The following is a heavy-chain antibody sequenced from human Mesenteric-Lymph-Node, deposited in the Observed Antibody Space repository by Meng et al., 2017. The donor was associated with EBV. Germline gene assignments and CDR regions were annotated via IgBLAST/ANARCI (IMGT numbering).Heavy chain of an antibody. CDR3: ARDSGITVTNSFDY. Sequence: VPPQQWGAGLLRPSETLSLTCAVSGGSFGGYFWTWVRLAPGKGLEWIGYIYRTGSTDYNPSLNSRVSISIDTSKNQFSLRLTSVTAADTAVYYCARDSGITVTNSFDYWGQGALVTVSS. CDR2: IYRTGST. J-gene: IGHJ4*02. D-gene: IGHD1-20*01. CDR1: GGSFGGYF. V-gene: IGHV4-34*11.